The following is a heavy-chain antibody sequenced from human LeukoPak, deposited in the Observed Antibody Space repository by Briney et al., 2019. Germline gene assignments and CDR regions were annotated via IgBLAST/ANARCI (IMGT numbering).Heavy chain of an antibody. J-gene: IGHJ4*02. CDR2: IYYSGTT. Sequence: PSETLSLTCTASGGSISSGGYYWSWIRQHPGTGLEWIGYIYYSGTTYYNPSLKSRITMSVDMSANQFSLRLTSVSAADTAVYYCTRAYWIGFHFDSWGQGILVSVSS. CDR3: TRAYWIGFHFDS. D-gene: IGHD3-3*01. V-gene: IGHV4-30-4*08. CDR1: GGSISSGGYY.